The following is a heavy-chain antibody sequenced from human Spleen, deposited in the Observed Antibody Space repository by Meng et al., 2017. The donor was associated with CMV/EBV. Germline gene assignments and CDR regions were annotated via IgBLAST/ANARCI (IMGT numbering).Heavy chain of an antibody. CDR2: IYPGDSDT. J-gene: IGHJ4*02. CDR3: ARQGEYSGSYSFDY. V-gene: IGHV5-51*01. CDR1: GYSCHSYW. Sequence: SGYSCHSYWIGWVRQMPGKGLEWMGIIYPGDSDTRYSPSFQGQVTISADKSISTAYLQWSSLKASDTAMYYCARQGEYSGSYSFDYWGQGTLVTVSS. D-gene: IGHD1-26*01.